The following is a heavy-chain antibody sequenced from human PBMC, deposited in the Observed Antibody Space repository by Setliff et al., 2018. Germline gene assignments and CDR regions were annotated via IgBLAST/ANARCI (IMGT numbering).Heavy chain of an antibody. J-gene: IGHJ5*02. D-gene: IGHD3-16*01. V-gene: IGHV3-48*01. Sequence: LRLSCAASGFTFSSYNMNWVRQAPGKGLEWVSYISSSSSTTYYADSVKGRFTISRDNSKNTLFLQMNSLRAEDTAVYYCAKGRLGGHHGWFDPWGQGTLVTVSS. CDR3: AKGRLGGHHGWFDP. CDR1: GFTFSSYN. CDR2: ISSSSSTT.